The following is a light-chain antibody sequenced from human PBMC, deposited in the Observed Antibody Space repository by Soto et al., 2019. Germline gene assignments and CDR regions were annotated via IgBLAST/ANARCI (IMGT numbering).Light chain of an antibody. CDR3: HQYNTYSWT. CDR2: DAS. Sequence: DIQMTQSPSTLSASVGDRVTITCRASQSLGTWLAWYQQKPGQAPKLLIYDASSLEGGVPSRFRGSGSGTQFTLTISSLRPDDFATYYCHQYNTYSWTFGQGTKVE. V-gene: IGKV1-5*01. J-gene: IGKJ1*01. CDR1: QSLGTW.